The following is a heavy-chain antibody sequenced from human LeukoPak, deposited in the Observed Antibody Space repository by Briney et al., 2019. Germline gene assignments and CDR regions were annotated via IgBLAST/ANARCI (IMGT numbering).Heavy chain of an antibody. CDR2: IIPSFGTA. J-gene: IGHJ5*02. D-gene: IGHD6-19*01. V-gene: IGHV1-69*13. CDR3: ARGTPPIAVAFDNWFDP. Sequence: SVKVSCKASGGTFSSYAFSWVRQAPGQGLEWMGGIIPSFGTANYAQKFQGRVTITADESTSTAYMELSSLRSEDTAVYYCARGTPPIAVAFDNWFDPWGQGTLVTVSS. CDR1: GGTFSSYA.